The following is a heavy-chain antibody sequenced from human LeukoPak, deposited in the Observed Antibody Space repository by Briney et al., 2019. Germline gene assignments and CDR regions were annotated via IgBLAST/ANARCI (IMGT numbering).Heavy chain of an antibody. J-gene: IGHJ5*02. CDR2: IKQDGSEK. V-gene: IGHV3-7*01. CDR1: GFTFSSYW. D-gene: IGHD1-7*01. Sequence: GGSLRLSCAASGFTFSSYWMSWVHQAPGKGLEWVANIKQDGSEKYYVDSVRGRFTISRDNAKNSLYLQMNSLRAEDTAVYYCARHNWNYVGWFDPWGQGTLVTVSS. CDR3: ARHNWNYVGWFDP.